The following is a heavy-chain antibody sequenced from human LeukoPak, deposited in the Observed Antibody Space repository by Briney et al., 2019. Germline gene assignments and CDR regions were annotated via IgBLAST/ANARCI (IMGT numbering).Heavy chain of an antibody. CDR1: GLNFATNS. CDR3: APAYCNTTTCFHYLES. CDR2: ISVKSNTI. Sequence: GGSLRLSCEASGLNFATNSMSWVRQAPGKGLEWISYISVKSNTIYYAESVKGRFTVSRDNAKNSVYLQINKLRVEDTAVYYCAPAYCNTTTCFHYLESWGQGPLVSVSS. J-gene: IGHJ4*02. D-gene: IGHD2/OR15-2a*01. V-gene: IGHV3-48*04.